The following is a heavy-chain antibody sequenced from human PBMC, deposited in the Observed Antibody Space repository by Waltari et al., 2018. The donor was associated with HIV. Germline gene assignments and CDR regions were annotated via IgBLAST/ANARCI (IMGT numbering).Heavy chain of an antibody. Sequence: QAQLVQSGAEVKKPGASVKVSCKASGYNFNSYSITWVRQVPCQGLEWMGWISGYDDDTNYSLRLQGRVTMTKDTSTNTAYLELTSLKSDDTAMYYCARTASLFDPRYCDSWGQGTLVTVSS. V-gene: IGHV1-18*04. CDR3: ARTASLFDPRYCDS. J-gene: IGHJ4*02. CDR2: ISGYDDDT. CDR1: GYNFNSYS.